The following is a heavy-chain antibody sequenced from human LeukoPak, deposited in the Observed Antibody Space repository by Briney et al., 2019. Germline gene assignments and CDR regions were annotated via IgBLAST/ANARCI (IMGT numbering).Heavy chain of an antibody. V-gene: IGHV1-2*02. Sequence: ASVKVSCKASGGTFSSYAISWVQQAPGQGLEWMGWINPNSGGTNYAQKFQGRVTMTRDTSISTAYMELSRLRSDDTAVYYCARDEHCSGGSCWGYWGQGTLVTVSS. CDR3: ARDEHCSGGSCWGY. D-gene: IGHD2-15*01. J-gene: IGHJ4*02. CDR1: GGTFSSYA. CDR2: INPNSGGT.